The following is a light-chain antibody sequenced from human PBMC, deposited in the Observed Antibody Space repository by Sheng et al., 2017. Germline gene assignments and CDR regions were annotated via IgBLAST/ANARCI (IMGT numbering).Light chain of an antibody. V-gene: IGKV3-20*01. Sequence: ELVLTQSPGTLPLSPGERATLSCRASQSVSSGSLAWYQQKPGQAPRLLIYSASSRATGIPVRFSGSGSGTEFTLTITSLQSEDSAVYYCQQYIDWPPITFGQGTRLEIK. CDR1: QSVSSGS. CDR3: QQYIDWPPIT. J-gene: IGKJ5*01. CDR2: SAS.